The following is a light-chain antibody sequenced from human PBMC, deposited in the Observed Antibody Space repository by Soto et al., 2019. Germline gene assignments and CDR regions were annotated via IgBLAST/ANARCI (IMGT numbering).Light chain of an antibody. CDR1: QSVSSSY. Sequence: EIVLTQSPGTLSLSPGERATLSCRASQSVSSSYLAWYQQKPGQAPRLLLYGASSRATGIPDKFSGSGSGTDFTLTISRLETEDFAVYYCQQYGSSPPYTFGQVTKLEIK. CDR3: QQYGSSPPYT. J-gene: IGKJ2*01. V-gene: IGKV3-20*01. CDR2: GAS.